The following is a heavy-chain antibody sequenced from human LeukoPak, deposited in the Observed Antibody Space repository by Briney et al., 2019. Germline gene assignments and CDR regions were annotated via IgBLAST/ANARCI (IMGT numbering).Heavy chain of an antibody. Sequence: PSETLSLTCTVSGGSMSSYYWSWIRQPPGKGLEWIGYIYYSGSTKYNPSLKSRVTISVDTSKNQFSLKLSSVTAADTALYYCARLGEYSGYDYWGQGTLVTVSS. D-gene: IGHD5-12*01. V-gene: IGHV4-59*08. J-gene: IGHJ4*02. CDR2: IYYSGST. CDR3: ARLGEYSGYDY. CDR1: GGSMSSYY.